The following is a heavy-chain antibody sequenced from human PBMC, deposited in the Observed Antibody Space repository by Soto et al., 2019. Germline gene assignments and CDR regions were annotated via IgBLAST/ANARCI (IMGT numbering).Heavy chain of an antibody. CDR1: GGFINSGDYY. CDR3: AREVGEVDYSSSSDAFDI. J-gene: IGHJ3*02. D-gene: IGHD6-6*01. Sequence: QVQLQESGPGVVKPSQTLSLTCTVSGGFINSGDYYWSWIRQPPGKGLEWIAYIYYSGIIYYNPSLMCRVPMSRDTSKNQFSLKLDSVTAAAKAVYSCAREVGEVDYSSSSDAFDIWGQGTMVTVSS. V-gene: IGHV4-30-4*01. CDR2: IYYSGII.